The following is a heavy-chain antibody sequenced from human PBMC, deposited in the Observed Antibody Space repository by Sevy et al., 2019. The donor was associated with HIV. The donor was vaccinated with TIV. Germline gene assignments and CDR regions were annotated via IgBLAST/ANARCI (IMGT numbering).Heavy chain of an antibody. D-gene: IGHD6-6*01. Sequence: ASVKVSCKASGYTFTSYGISWVRQAPGQGLEWMGWISAYNGNTNYAQKLQGRVTMTTDTSTSTAYMELRSLRSDDTAVYYCARCYPDYSSSSSYYFDYWGQGTLVTVSS. V-gene: IGHV1-18*04. CDR3: ARCYPDYSSSSSYYFDY. CDR1: GYTFTSYG. CDR2: ISAYNGNT. J-gene: IGHJ4*02.